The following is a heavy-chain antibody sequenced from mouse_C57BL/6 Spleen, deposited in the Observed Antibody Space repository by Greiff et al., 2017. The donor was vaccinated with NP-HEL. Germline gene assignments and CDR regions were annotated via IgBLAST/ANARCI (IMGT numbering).Heavy chain of an antibody. Sequence: QVHVKQSGAELVRPGTSVKVSCKASGYAFTNYLIEWVKQRPGQGLEWIGVINPGSGGTNYNEKFKGKATLTADKSSSTAYMQLSSLTSEDSAVYFCARSDGYYGGFDYWGQGTTLTVSS. CDR2: INPGSGGT. D-gene: IGHD2-3*01. V-gene: IGHV1-54*01. J-gene: IGHJ2*01. CDR1: GYAFTNYL. CDR3: ARSDGYYGGFDY.